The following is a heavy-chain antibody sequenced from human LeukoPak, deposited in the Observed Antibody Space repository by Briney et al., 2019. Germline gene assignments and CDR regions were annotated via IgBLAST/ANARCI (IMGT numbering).Heavy chain of an antibody. J-gene: IGHJ4*02. CDR1: GFTVSSNS. Sequence: GGSLRLSCTVSGFTVSSNSMSWVRQAPGKGLEWVSFIYSDNTHYSDSVKGRFTISRDNSKNTLYLQMNSLRAEDTAVYYCASASELRFLEWLSPVDYWGQGTLVTVSS. CDR2: IYSDNT. CDR3: ASASELRFLEWLSPVDY. V-gene: IGHV3-53*01. D-gene: IGHD3-3*01.